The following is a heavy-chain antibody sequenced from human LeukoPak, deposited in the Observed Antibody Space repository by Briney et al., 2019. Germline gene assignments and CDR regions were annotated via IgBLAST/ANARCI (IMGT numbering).Heavy chain of an antibody. CDR2: IYPGDSDT. CDR1: GYSFTNYW. Sequence: GESLQISCKGSGYSFTNYWIGRVRQVPGKGLEWMGIIYPGDSDTGYSPSFQGQVTISADKSISTAYLQWSSLKASDTAIYYCARSSSGYYYYWGQGTLVAVSS. D-gene: IGHD3-22*01. V-gene: IGHV5-51*01. CDR3: ARSSSGYYYY. J-gene: IGHJ4*02.